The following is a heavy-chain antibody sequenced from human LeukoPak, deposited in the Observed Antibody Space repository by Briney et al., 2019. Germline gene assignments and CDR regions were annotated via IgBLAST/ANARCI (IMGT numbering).Heavy chain of an antibody. V-gene: IGHV3-13*01. CDR2: VGIAGDT. CDR3: ARQMTPHGNFDY. D-gene: IGHD1-26*01. CDR1: GFTLSNHA. Sequence: GGSLRLSCAASGFTLSNHAMHWVRRATGNGLEWVSAVGIAGDTFYPGSVKGRFTISRENAKNSLYLQMNSLRAEDTAVYYCARQMTPHGNFDYWGQGTLVTVSS. J-gene: IGHJ4*02.